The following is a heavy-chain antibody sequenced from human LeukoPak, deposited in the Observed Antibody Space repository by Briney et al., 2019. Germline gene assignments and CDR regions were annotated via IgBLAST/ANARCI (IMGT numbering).Heavy chain of an antibody. J-gene: IGHJ4*02. V-gene: IGHV1-18*01. CDR2: ISAYNGNT. CDR1: GNTFTSYG. D-gene: IGHD4-17*01. Sequence: GASVKVSCKASGNTFTSYGISWVRQAPGQGLEWMGWISAYNGNTNYAQKIQGRVTMTTDTSTSTAYMELRSLRSDDTAVYYCARGDDYGDYGYYFDYWGQGTLVTVSS. CDR3: ARGDDYGDYGYYFDY.